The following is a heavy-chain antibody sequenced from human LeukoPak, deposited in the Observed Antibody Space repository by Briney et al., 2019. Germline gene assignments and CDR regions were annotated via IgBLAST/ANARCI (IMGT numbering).Heavy chain of an antibody. CDR1: GGSISSSSYY. J-gene: IGHJ3*02. CDR2: IFYGGNT. Sequence: SETLSLTCTVSGGSISSSSYYWGYIRQPPGKGLEWIGSIFYGGNTYYSPSLKSRVTISLDTSKNQFSLRLNSVTAADTAVYYCARVRLLWFGELFPDAFDIWGQGTMVTVSS. V-gene: IGHV4-39*07. CDR3: ARVRLLWFGELFPDAFDI. D-gene: IGHD3-10*01.